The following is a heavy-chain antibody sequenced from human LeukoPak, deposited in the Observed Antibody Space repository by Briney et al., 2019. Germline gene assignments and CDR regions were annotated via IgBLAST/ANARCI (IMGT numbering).Heavy chain of an antibody. Sequence: GESLTLSCAASGFTVSSNYRSWVRQAPGKGLEWVSVIYSGGSTYYADSVKGRFTISRHNSKNTLYLQMNSLRAEDTAVYYCAREYCSGGSCYGMDVWGQGTTVTVSS. CDR1: GFTVSSNY. J-gene: IGHJ6*02. CDR3: AREYCSGGSCYGMDV. V-gene: IGHV3-53*04. D-gene: IGHD2-15*01. CDR2: IYSGGST.